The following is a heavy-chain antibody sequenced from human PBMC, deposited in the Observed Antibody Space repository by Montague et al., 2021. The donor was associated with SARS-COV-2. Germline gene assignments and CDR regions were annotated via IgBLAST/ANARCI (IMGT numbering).Heavy chain of an antibody. D-gene: IGHD6-19*01. V-gene: IGHV2-5*02. Sequence: PALVKPTQTLTLTCTFSGFSLSTSGVGVGWIRQPPGKALEWLALIYWDDDKRYSPSLKSRLTITKDTSKNQVVLTMTNMDPVDTATYYCAAHRIIGWAFDYWGQGTLVTVSS. CDR3: AAHRIIGWAFDY. CDR2: IYWDDDK. J-gene: IGHJ4*02. CDR1: GFSLSTSGVG.